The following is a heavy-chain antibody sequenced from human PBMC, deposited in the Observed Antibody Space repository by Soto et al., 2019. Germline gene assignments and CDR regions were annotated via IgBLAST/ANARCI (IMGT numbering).Heavy chain of an antibody. D-gene: IGHD3-9*01. CDR2: INHSGST. J-gene: IGHJ4*02. V-gene: IGHV4-34*01. Sequence: SETLSLTCAVYGGSLSGYFWSWVRQPPGKGLEWIGDINHSGSTNYNPSLKSRVTISVDTSKNQFSLKLSSVTAADTAVYYCARQPKYDILTGYYGYYFDYWGQGTLVTVSS. CDR3: ARQPKYDILTGYYGYYFDY. CDR1: GGSLSGYF.